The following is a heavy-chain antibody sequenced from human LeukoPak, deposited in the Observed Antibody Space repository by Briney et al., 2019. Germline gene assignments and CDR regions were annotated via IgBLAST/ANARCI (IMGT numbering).Heavy chain of an antibody. Sequence: SQTLSLTCTVSGGSISSGGYYWSWIRQHPGKGLEWIGYIYYSGSTYYNPSLKSRVTISVDRSKNQFSLKLSSVTAADTAVYYCAGGVVSGYYPHYYYYYMDVWGKGTTVTVSS. V-gene: IGHV4-31*03. J-gene: IGHJ6*03. CDR2: IYYSGST. CDR3: AGGVVSGYYPHYYYYYMDV. CDR1: GGSISSGGYY. D-gene: IGHD3-22*01.